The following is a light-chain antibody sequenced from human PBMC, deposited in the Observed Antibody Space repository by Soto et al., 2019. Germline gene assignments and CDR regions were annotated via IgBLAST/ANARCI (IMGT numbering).Light chain of an antibody. J-gene: IGKJ2*01. Sequence: EIVLTQSPGPLSLSPGERATLSCRASQSVSSSYLAWCQQKPGQAPRLLIYGASSRAAGIPDRFSGSGSVTDFTLTISRLEPEAFAVYDCQEYDNSPTYTFGQGTKLESK. CDR1: QSVSSSY. V-gene: IGKV3-20*01. CDR3: QEYDNSPTYT. CDR2: GAS.